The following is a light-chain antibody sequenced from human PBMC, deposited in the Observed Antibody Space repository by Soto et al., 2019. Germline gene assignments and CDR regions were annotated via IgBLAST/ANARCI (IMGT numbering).Light chain of an antibody. J-gene: IGKJ1*01. CDR3: QQYNSWT. V-gene: IGKV1-5*01. CDR2: DAS. CDR1: QSISSW. Sequence: DIQMTQSPSTLSASVGDRVTITCRASQSISSWLAWYQQKPGKAXKLLIYDASSLESGVPSRFSGSGSGTEFTLTISSLQPDDFATYYCQQYNSWTFGQGTKVDIK.